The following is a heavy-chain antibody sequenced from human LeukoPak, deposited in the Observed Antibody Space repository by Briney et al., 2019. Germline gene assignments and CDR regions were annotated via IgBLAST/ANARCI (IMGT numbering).Heavy chain of an antibody. V-gene: IGHV1-69*13. CDR1: GGTFSSYA. Sequence: SVKVSCKASGGTFSSYAISWVRQAPGQGLEWMGGIIPIFGTANYAQKFQGRVTITADESTSTAYMELSSLRSEDTAVYYCVRDQCSGGSCYENPWFDPWGQGTLVTVSS. J-gene: IGHJ5*02. CDR3: VRDQCSGGSCYENPWFDP. D-gene: IGHD2-15*01. CDR2: IIPIFGTA.